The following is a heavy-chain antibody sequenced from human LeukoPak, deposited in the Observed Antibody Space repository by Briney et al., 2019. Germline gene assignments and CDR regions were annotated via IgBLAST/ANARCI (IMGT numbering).Heavy chain of an antibody. D-gene: IGHD3-10*01. V-gene: IGHV4-31*03. CDR2: IYYSGST. J-gene: IGHJ3*02. CDR3: ARGPGGRFGAFDI. Sequence: SETLSLTCTVSGGSISSGGYYWSWIRQHPGKGLEWIGYIYYSGSTYYNPSPKSRVTISVDTSKNQFSLKLSSVTAADTAVYYCARGPGGRFGAFDIWGQGTMVTVSS. CDR1: GGSISSGGYY.